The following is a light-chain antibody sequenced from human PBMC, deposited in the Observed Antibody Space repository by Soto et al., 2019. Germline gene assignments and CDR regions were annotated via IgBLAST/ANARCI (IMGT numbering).Light chain of an antibody. CDR2: DAS. Sequence: DIQMTQSPSSLSASIGDRVTITCRASQSIDNFVNWYQQKAGKAPKLLLYDASRLYSGVPSRFSGSGSGTDFTLTISSLQPEDFATYYCQQSYVTPRTFGPGTKVDIK. CDR1: QSIDNF. J-gene: IGKJ1*01. V-gene: IGKV1-39*01. CDR3: QQSYVTPRT.